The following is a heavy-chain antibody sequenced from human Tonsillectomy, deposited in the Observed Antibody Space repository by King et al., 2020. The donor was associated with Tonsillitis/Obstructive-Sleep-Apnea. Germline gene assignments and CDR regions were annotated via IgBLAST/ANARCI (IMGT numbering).Heavy chain of an antibody. CDR2: ISTYNGNT. V-gene: IGHV1-18*01. J-gene: IGHJ5*02. Sequence: VQLVESEAEVKKPGASVKVACRASGYTFITYGVNWVRQAPGQGLEWMGWISTYNGNTIYAQKFQGRVTMTTDTSTSTAYMELRSLRSDDTAVYYCARDSLGYCTSASFWYWFDPWGQGTLVTVSS. CDR3: ARDSLGYCTSASFWYWFDP. D-gene: IGHD2-2*01. CDR1: GYTFITYG.